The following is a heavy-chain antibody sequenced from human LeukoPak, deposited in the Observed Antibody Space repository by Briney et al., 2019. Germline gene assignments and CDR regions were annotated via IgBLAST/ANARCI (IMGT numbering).Heavy chain of an antibody. V-gene: IGHV1-2*02. D-gene: IGHD1-26*01. CDR2: VNPNGGAT. Sequence: ASVKVSCKASGYTFTDYYIHRVRQAPGHGLEWMGWVNPNGGATNYAQNLQGRVTMTRDPSISTLYMELSSLRSDDTAVYYCASLGATTLSYYGMDVWGQGTTVTVSS. CDR3: ASLGATTLSYYGMDV. J-gene: IGHJ6*02. CDR1: GYTFTDYY.